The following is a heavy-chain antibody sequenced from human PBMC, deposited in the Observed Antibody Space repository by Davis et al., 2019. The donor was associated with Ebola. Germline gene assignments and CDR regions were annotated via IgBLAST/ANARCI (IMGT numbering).Heavy chain of an antibody. Sequence: GESLKISCEVSGFIVSSNYMSWVRQAPGKGLEWVSTLGTSADTYYADSVKGRFTISRDNSKNTLYLQMNGLRVEDTAIYYCAKDTSNIWFDIWGQGTNVTVSS. CDR2: LGTSADT. V-gene: IGHV3-53*01. J-gene: IGHJ3*02. CDR3: AKDTSNIWFDI. CDR1: GFIVSSNY. D-gene: IGHD1-26*01.